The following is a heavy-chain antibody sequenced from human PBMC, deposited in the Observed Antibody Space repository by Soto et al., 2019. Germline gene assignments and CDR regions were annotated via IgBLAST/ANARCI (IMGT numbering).Heavy chain of an antibody. CDR1: GGSISSGGYY. V-gene: IGHV4-31*03. D-gene: IGHD5-18*01. CDR3: ARDSRYSYGLYYYYYGMDV. Sequence: QVQLQESGPGLVKPSQTLSLTCTVSGGSISSGGYYWSWIRQHPGKGLEWIGYIYYSGSTYYNPSLKSRVTISVDTSKNQSSLKLSSVTAADTAVYYCARDSRYSYGLYYYYYGMDVWGQGTTVTVSS. J-gene: IGHJ6*02. CDR2: IYYSGST.